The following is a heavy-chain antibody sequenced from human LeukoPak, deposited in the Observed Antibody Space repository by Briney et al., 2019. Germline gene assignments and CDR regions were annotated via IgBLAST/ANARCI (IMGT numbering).Heavy chain of an antibody. CDR2: INQGGSDK. J-gene: IGHJ5*02. CDR1: GFTFSGHW. CDR3: ARDMRATSGPGWFDP. V-gene: IGHV3-7*01. Sequence: SGGSLRLSCAASGFTFSGHWMSWVRQAPGKGLEWVANINQGGSDKYYVDSVKGRFTISRDNANNLLYLQMNSLRAEDTAVYYCARDMRATSGPGWFDPWGQGTLVTVSS. D-gene: IGHD6-19*01.